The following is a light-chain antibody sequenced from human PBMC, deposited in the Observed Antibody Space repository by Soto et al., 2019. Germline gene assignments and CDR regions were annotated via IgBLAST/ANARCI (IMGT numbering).Light chain of an antibody. CDR2: EVT. CDR1: NSDVGYYNY. J-gene: IGLJ1*01. V-gene: IGLV2-14*01. CDR3: SSYTSSTTRV. Sequence: QSVLTQPASVSGSPGQSITSSCTGTNSDVGYYNYVSWYQQHPGKAPKLIIYEVTNRPSGASNRFSGSKSGNTASLTISGLQPEDEADYYCSSYTSSTTRVSGSGTKVTAL.